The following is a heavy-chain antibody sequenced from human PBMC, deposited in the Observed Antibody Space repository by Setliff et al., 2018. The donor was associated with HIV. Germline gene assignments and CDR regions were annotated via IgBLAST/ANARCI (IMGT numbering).Heavy chain of an antibody. J-gene: IGHJ4*02. CDR3: ATGPLDY. Sequence: PGGSLRLSCTTSGFTFGDYSITWFRQAPGKGLEWVGFIRSKAYGGTTEYAASVKGRFTISRDDSKNTVYLQMNSLKIDDTGLYYCATGPLDYWGQGTLVTVSS. CDR1: GFTFGDYS. V-gene: IGHV3-49*03. CDR2: IRSKAYGGTT.